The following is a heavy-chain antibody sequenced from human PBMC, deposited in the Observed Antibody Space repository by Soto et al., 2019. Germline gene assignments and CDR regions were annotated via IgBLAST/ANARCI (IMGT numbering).Heavy chain of an antibody. CDR3: ARERPKGGYSGYDAFDI. Sequence: GESLKISCAASGFTFSSYSMNCVRQAPGKGLEWVSSISSSSSYIYYADSVKGRFTISRDNAKNSLYLQMNSLRAEDTAVYYCARERPKGGYSGYDAFDIWGQGTMVTVSS. J-gene: IGHJ3*02. CDR2: ISSSSSYI. CDR1: GFTFSSYS. D-gene: IGHD5-12*01. V-gene: IGHV3-21*01.